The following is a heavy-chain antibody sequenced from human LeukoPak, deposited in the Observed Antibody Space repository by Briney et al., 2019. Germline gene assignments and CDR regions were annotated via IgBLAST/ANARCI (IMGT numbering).Heavy chain of an antibody. Sequence: SETLSLTCTVSGYSISSGYYWGWIRQPPGKGLEWIGSIYHSGSTYYNPSLKSRVTISVDTSKNQFSLKLSSVTAADTAVYYCASAYDILTGYLGYFDYWGQGTLVTVSS. V-gene: IGHV4-38-2*02. D-gene: IGHD3-9*01. J-gene: IGHJ4*02. CDR3: ASAYDILTGYLGYFDY. CDR1: GYSISSGYY. CDR2: IYHSGST.